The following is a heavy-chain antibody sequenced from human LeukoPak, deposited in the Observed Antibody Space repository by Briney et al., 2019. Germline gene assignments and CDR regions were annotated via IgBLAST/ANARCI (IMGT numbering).Heavy chain of an antibody. CDR3: AKVLQLRDYYYYGMDV. CDR1: GFTFSSYG. J-gene: IGHJ6*04. V-gene: IGHV3-33*06. Sequence: GRSLRLSCAASGFTFSSYGMHWVRQAPGKGLEWVAVIWYDGSNKYYADSVKGRFTISRDNSKNTLYLQMNSLRAEDTAVYYCAKVLQLRDYYYYGMDVWGKGTTVTVSS. D-gene: IGHD2-2*01. CDR2: IWYDGSNK.